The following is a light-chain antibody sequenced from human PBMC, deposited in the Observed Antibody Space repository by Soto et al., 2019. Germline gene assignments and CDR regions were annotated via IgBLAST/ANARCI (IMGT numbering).Light chain of an antibody. Sequence: GDRVTITCRASQSMSSGLAWYQQKPGKAPKVLMYDVSSLESGVPSRFSGSGSGTEFTLTISSLQPDDFATYYCQQYNIYWTFGQGTKVYIK. CDR1: QSMSSG. CDR2: DVS. V-gene: IGKV1-5*01. CDR3: QQYNIYWT. J-gene: IGKJ1*01.